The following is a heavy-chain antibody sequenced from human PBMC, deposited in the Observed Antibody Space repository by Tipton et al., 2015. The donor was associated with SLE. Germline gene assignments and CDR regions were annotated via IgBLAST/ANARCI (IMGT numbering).Heavy chain of an antibody. V-gene: IGHV3-7*01. CDR2: INQEGSEK. CDR3: GSVDYPHYGVDV. Sequence: SLRLSCAVSGFTISHHYMMWVRQAPGKGLEWVANINQEGSEKNYVDSMKGRCTISRDNAQSSVFLQIDSLRAEDTAVYYCGSVDYPHYGVDVWGQGTTVTVSS. J-gene: IGHJ6*02. D-gene: IGHD3-10*01. CDR1: GFTISHHY.